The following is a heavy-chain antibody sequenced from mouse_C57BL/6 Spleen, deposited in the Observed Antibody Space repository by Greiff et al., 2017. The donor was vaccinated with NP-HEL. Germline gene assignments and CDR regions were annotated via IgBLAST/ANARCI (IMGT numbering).Heavy chain of an antibody. CDR3: ARWGYSNSFAY. J-gene: IGHJ3*01. CDR2: IYPGDGDT. CDR1: GYAFSSSW. Sequence: VQLQESGPELVKPGASVKISCKASGYAFSSSWMNWVKQRPGKGLEWIGRIYPGDGDTNYNGKFKGKATLTADKSSSTAYMQLSSLTSEDSAVYFCARWGYSNSFAYWGQGTLVTVSA. V-gene: IGHV1-82*01. D-gene: IGHD2-5*01.